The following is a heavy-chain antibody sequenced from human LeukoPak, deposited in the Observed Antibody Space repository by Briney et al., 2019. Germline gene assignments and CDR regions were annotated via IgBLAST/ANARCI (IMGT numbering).Heavy chain of an antibody. J-gene: IGHJ6*02. Sequence: SETLSLTCTVSGASISSYYWSWIRQPPGKGLEWIAYIYYGGSTNYNPSLKSRVTISVDTSKNQFSLKLSSVTAADTAVYYCARGDDSSGYVEYYYAMDVWGQGTTVTVSS. CDR3: ARGDDSSGYVEYYYAMDV. D-gene: IGHD3-22*01. CDR1: GASISSYY. V-gene: IGHV4-59*08. CDR2: IYYGGST.